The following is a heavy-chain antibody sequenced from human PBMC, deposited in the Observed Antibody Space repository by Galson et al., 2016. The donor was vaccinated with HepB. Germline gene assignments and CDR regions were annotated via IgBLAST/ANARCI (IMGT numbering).Heavy chain of an antibody. CDR1: GFTFGMYA. CDR3: ARDYFRYSSAN. D-gene: IGHD3-10*02. CDR2: VSAGGDNT. V-gene: IGHV3-23*01. J-gene: IGHJ4*02. Sequence: SLRLSCAASGFTFGMYAMTWVRQAPGKGLEWVSSVSAGGDNTYYAESVKGQFTISRDNSKNTLYLQMNRLRAEDTAMYFCARDYFRYSSANWGQGTLVTVSS.